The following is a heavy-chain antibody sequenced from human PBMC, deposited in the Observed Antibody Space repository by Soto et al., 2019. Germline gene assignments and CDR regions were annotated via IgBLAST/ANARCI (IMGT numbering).Heavy chain of an antibody. CDR2: ISVYHGNT. J-gene: IGHJ4*02. D-gene: IGHD1-26*01. CDR1: GFTFNTYV. Sequence: QVQLVQSGAEVKKPGASVTVSYQASGFTFNTYVITWVRQAPGQVLEWLGWISVYHGNTNYAQKVQGRVTMTTDTSTSTAYMELRSLRSDDTAVYYCARGGSGSYRMFDYWGQGTLVTGSS. V-gene: IGHV1-18*01. CDR3: ARGGSGSYRMFDY.